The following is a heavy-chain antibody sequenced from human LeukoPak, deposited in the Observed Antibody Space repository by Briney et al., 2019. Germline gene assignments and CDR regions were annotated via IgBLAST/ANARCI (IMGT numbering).Heavy chain of an antibody. J-gene: IGHJ3*02. Sequence: SQTLSLTCTVSGGSISSGSYYWSWIRQPAGKGLEWIGRIYTSGSTNYNPSLKSRATISVDTSKNQFSLKLSSVTAADTAVYYCARAGYYYDSSDAFDIWGQGTMVTVSS. CDR3: ARAGYYYDSSDAFDI. CDR2: IYTSGST. D-gene: IGHD3-22*01. CDR1: GGSISSGSYY. V-gene: IGHV4-61*02.